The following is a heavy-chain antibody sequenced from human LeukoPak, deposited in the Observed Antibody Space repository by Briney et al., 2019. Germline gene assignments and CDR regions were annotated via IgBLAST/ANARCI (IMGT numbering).Heavy chain of an antibody. CDR2: ISWDGGST. Sequence: GGSLRLSCAASGFTFDDYAMHWVRQAPGKGLEWVSLISWDGGSTYYADSVKGRFTISRDNSKNSLYLQMNSLRAEDTAVYYCARGASGSYYTLFDYWGQGTLVTVSS. CDR1: GFTFDDYA. CDR3: ARGASGSYYTLFDY. D-gene: IGHD1-26*01. J-gene: IGHJ4*02. V-gene: IGHV3-43D*03.